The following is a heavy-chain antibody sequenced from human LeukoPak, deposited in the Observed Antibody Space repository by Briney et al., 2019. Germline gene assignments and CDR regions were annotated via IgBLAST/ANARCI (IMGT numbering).Heavy chain of an antibody. D-gene: IGHD2-2*01. CDR3: ARLDALYCSSTSCRNLDY. Sequence: SETLSLTCTVSGGSISSSSYYWSWIRQPPGKGLEWIGEINHSGSTNYNPSLKSRVTISVDTSKNQFSLKLSSVTAADTAVYYCARLDALYCSSTSCRNLDYWGQGTLVTVSS. CDR2: INHSGST. J-gene: IGHJ4*02. CDR1: GGSISSSSYY. V-gene: IGHV4-39*07.